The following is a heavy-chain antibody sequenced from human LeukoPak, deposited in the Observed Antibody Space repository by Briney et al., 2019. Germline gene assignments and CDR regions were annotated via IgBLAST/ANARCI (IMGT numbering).Heavy chain of an antibody. CDR1: GYSFTSHW. Sequence: RGESLKISCKGSGYSFTSHWIGWVRQMPGKGLEWMGIIYPGDSDTRYSPSFQGQVTISADKSISTAYLQWSSLKASDTAMYYCARQTGITGSNDAFDIWGQGTMVTVSS. V-gene: IGHV5-51*01. CDR2: IYPGDSDT. J-gene: IGHJ3*02. CDR3: ARQTGITGSNDAFDI. D-gene: IGHD1/OR15-1a*01.